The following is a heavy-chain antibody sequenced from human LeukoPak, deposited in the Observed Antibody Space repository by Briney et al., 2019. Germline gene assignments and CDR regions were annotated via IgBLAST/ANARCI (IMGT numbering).Heavy chain of an antibody. CDR1: GGTFSSYA. D-gene: IGHD2-2*02. J-gene: IGHJ6*02. Sequence: SVKVSCKASGGTFSSYAISWVRQAPGQGLEWMGRIIPILGIANYAQKFQGRVTITADKSTSTAYMELSSLRSEDTAVYYCARTVPAAISAYYYYGMDVWGQGTTVTVSS. CDR3: ARTVPAAISAYYYYGMDV. V-gene: IGHV1-69*04. CDR2: IIPILGIA.